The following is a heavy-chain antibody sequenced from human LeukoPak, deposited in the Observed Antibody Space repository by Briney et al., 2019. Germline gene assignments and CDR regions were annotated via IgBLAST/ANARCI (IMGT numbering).Heavy chain of an antibody. Sequence: GGSLRLSCAASGFTFSSHAMIWVRQVPGKGLEGVSGISGSGGSTYYADSVKGRFNISRDNSKTTLYLQMHSLRAEDTAVYYCAKIVVVPAAIRDDYWGQGTLVTVSS. V-gene: IGHV3-23*01. J-gene: IGHJ4*02. D-gene: IGHD2-2*02. CDR2: ISGSGGST. CDR1: GFTFSSHA. CDR3: AKIVVVPAAIRDDY.